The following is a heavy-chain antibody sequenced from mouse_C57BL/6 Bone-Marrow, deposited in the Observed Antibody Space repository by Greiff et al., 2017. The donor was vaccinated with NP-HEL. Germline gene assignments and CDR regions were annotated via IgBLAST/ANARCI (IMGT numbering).Heavy chain of an antibody. D-gene: IGHD1-1*01. V-gene: IGHV2-6*01. J-gene: IGHJ3*01. CDR1: GFSLTSSG. CDR3: ARITTVVAEAY. Sequence: VQLVESGPGLVAPSQSLSITCTVSGFSLTSSGVDWVRQSPGKGLEWLGVIWGVGSTNYNSALKSRLSISKDNSKSQVFLKMNSLQTDDTAMYYCARITTVVAEAYWGQGTLVTVSA. CDR2: IWGVGST.